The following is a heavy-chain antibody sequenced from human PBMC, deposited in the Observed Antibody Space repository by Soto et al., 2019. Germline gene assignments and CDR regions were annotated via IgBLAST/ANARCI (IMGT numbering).Heavy chain of an antibody. J-gene: IGHJ3*02. CDR3: AKALSVIVADSFEI. CDR2: TSYYGSNK. CDR1: GFTFNNYD. V-gene: IGHV3-30*18. D-gene: IGHD3-22*01. Sequence: QVQLVESGGGVVQPGRSLRLSCAASGFTFNNYDMHLVRQSPGTGLEWVAVTSYYGSNKFYADSVKGRFTISRDNSKNTLYLQMNSLIAEDTAVYYCAKALSVIVADSFEIWGQGTMVTVSS.